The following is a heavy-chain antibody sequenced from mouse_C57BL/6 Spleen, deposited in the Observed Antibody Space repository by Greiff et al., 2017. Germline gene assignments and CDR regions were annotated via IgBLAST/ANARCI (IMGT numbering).Heavy chain of an antibody. CDR2: INYDGSST. J-gene: IGHJ2*01. D-gene: IGHD4-1*01. CDR1: GFTFSDYY. CDR3: AREANWGYFDY. V-gene: IGHV5-16*01. Sequence: EVQLVESEGGLVQPGSSMKLSCTASGFTFSDYYMAWVRQVPEKGLEWVANINYDGSSTYYLDSLKSRFIISRDNAKNILYLQMSSLKSEDTATYYCAREANWGYFDYWGQGTTLTVSS.